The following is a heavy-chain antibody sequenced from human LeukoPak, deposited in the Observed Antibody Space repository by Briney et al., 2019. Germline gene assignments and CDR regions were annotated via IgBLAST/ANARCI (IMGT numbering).Heavy chain of an antibody. CDR2: IYYSGST. V-gene: IGHV4-59*01. D-gene: IGHD2-8*01. CDR3: ARVPYQWASFDY. J-gene: IGHJ4*02. CDR1: GGSISSYY. Sequence: SGTLSLTCTVSGGSISSYYWSWIRQPPGKGLEWIGYIYYSGSTNYNPSLKSRVTISVDTSKNQFSLKLSSVTAADTAVYYCARVPYQWASFDYWGQGTLVTVSS.